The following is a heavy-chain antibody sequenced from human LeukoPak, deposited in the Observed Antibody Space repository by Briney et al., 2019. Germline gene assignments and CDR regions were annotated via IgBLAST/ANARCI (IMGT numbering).Heavy chain of an antibody. CDR2: ISYDGSNK. D-gene: IGHD3-9*01. J-gene: IGHJ4*02. CDR1: GFTFDDNA. Sequence: GGSLRLSCAASGFTFDDNAMHWVRQAPGKGLEWVAVISYDGSNKYYADSVKGRFTISRDNSKNTLYLQMNSLRAEDTAVYYCAKGLHSRGYFDDYWGQGTLVTVSS. V-gene: IGHV3-30-3*01. CDR3: AKGLHSRGYFDDY.